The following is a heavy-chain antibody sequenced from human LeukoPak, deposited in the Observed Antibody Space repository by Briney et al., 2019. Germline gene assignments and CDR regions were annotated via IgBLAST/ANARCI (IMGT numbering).Heavy chain of an antibody. V-gene: IGHV4-39*07. Sequence: SETLSLTCTVSGGSISSSSYYWGWIRQPPGKGLEWIGSIYYSGSTYYNPSLKSRVTISVDTSKNQFSLKLSSVTAADTAVYYCARDESGPHVWYLDYGAQGTLVSV. D-gene: IGHD3-3*02. CDR2: IYYSGST. J-gene: IGHJ4*02. CDR3: ARDESGPHVWYLDY. CDR1: GGSISSSSYY.